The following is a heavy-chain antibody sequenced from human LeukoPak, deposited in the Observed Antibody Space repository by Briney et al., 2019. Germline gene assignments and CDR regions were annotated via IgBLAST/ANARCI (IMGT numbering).Heavy chain of an antibody. V-gene: IGHV4-34*01. Sequence: KPSETLSLTCAVYGGSFSGYYWSWIRQPPGQGLEWIGEINHSGSPNYNPSLKSRVTISVDTSKNQFSLKLSSVTAADTAVYYCARGSNYYDSRGYYGAPPEYFQHWGQGTLVTVSS. CDR1: GGSFSGYY. CDR2: INHSGSP. CDR3: ARGSNYYDSRGYYGAPPEYFQH. D-gene: IGHD3-22*01. J-gene: IGHJ1*01.